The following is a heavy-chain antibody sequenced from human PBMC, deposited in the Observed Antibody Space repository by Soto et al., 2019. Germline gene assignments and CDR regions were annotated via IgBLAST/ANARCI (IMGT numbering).Heavy chain of an antibody. CDR2: IWYNGSNK. V-gene: IGHV3-33*01. Sequence: GGSLRLSCAASGFTFSTYGMHWVRQAPGKGLEWVAVIWYNGSNKYYADSVKGRFTISRDNSKNTLYLQMNSLRAEDTAVYYCARDIYSNGYDDAFHIWGQGTMVTVSS. D-gene: IGHD5-18*01. J-gene: IGHJ3*02. CDR3: ARDIYSNGYDDAFHI. CDR1: GFTFSTYG.